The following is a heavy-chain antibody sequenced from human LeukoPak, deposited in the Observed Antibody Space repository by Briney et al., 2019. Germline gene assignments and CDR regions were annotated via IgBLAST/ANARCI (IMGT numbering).Heavy chain of an antibody. CDR2: IYSGGST. V-gene: IGHV3-66*02. CDR3: AREAIFGVGLFDY. J-gene: IGHJ4*02. Sequence: PGGSLRLSCAASGFTVSSNYMSWVRQAPGKWLEWVPAIYSGGSTYYADSVKGRLTLSSDNTKNTLYLQVNSLRAEDTAVYYCAREAIFGVGLFDYWGQGTLVTASS. CDR1: GFTVSSNY. D-gene: IGHD3-3*01.